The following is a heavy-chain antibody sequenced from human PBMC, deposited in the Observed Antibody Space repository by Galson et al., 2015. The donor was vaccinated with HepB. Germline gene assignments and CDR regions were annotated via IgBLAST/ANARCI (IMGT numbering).Heavy chain of an antibody. CDR2: ISSSSSHI. V-gene: IGHV3-21*01. CDR3: ARHLDTAMATGAFDI. J-gene: IGHJ3*02. CDR1: GFTFSSYS. D-gene: IGHD5-18*01. Sequence: SLRLSCAASGFTFSSYSMNWVRQAPGKGLEWVSSISSSSSHIYYADSVKGRFTISRDNAKNSLYLQMNSLRAEDTAVYYCARHLDTAMATGAFDIWGQGTMVTVSS.